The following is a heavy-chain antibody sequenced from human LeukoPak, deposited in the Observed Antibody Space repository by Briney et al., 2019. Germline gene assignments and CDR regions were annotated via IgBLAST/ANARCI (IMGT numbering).Heavy chain of an antibody. J-gene: IGHJ3*01. CDR1: GFTFSSYS. V-gene: IGHV3-30*03. Sequence: GGSLRLSCAASGFTFSSYSMNWVRQAPGKGLQWVAVSSYDGSNTYNSDSVKGRFTVSRDSSKNTLYLQMNSLTYEDTAVYYCAREGGLERGAFDLWGQGTTVTVSS. D-gene: IGHD2-15*01. CDR2: SSYDGSNT. CDR3: AREGGLERGAFDL.